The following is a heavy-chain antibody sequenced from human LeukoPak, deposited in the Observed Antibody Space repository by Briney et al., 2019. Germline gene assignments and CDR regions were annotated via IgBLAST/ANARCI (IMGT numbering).Heavy chain of an antibody. D-gene: IGHD3-10*01. J-gene: IGHJ4*02. Sequence: SGGSLRLSCAAAGLTFSSSSMNWVRQTPGKGLEWVSSISGESKYIYYADSVTGRFTISRDNAKNSLYLQMSTLRAEDTAVYYCARGDVFQGNYDYWGQGTQVTVSS. CDR3: ARGDVFQGNYDY. V-gene: IGHV3-21*01. CDR1: GLTFSSSS. CDR2: ISGESKYI.